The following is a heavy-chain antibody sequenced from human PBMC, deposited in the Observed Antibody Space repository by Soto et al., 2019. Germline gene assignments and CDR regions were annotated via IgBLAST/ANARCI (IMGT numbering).Heavy chain of an antibody. D-gene: IGHD6-13*01. CDR2: ISWNSGSI. CDR3: AKDMEEGYSGIAAAGGGDY. Sequence: GGSLRLSCAASGFTFDDYAMHWVRQAPGKGLEWVSGISWNSGSIGYADSVKGRFTISRDNAKNSLYLQMNSLRAEDTALYYCAKDMEEGYSGIAAAGGGDYWGQGTLVTAPQ. V-gene: IGHV3-9*01. CDR1: GFTFDDYA. J-gene: IGHJ4*02.